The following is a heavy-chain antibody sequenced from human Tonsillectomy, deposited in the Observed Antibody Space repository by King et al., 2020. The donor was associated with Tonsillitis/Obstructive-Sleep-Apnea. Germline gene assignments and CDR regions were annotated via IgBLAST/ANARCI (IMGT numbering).Heavy chain of an antibody. CDR2: IIPIFGTA. Sequence: QLVQSGAEVKKPGSSVKVSCKASGGTFSSYAISWVRQAPGQGLEWMGGIIPIFGTANYAQTFQGRVTITADESTSTAYMELSSLRSEDTAVYYCARDSGYCSSTSCDHDAFDIWGQGTMVTVSS. CDR1: GGTFSSYA. D-gene: IGHD2-2*01. CDR3: ARDSGYCSSTSCDHDAFDI. V-gene: IGHV1-69*01. J-gene: IGHJ3*02.